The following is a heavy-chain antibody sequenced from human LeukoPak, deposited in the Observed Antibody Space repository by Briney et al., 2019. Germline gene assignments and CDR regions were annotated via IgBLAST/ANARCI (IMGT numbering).Heavy chain of an antibody. Sequence: ASVKVSCKASAYTFTRYGINWVRQAPGQGLEWMGWINTNTGNPTYAQGFTGRFVFSLDTSVSTAYLQISSLEAEDTAVYYCARDRAYYDSSGYYYYYYYMDVWGKGTTVTVSS. J-gene: IGHJ6*03. CDR1: AYTFTRYG. V-gene: IGHV7-4-1*02. CDR3: ARDRAYYDSSGYYYYYYYMDV. CDR2: INTNTGNP. D-gene: IGHD3-22*01.